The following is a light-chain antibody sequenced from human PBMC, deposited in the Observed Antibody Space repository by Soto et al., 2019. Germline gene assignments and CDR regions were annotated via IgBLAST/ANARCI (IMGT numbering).Light chain of an antibody. CDR3: QSYDSSLSGVV. J-gene: IGLJ2*01. CDR2: GNS. CDR1: SSNIGAGYD. V-gene: IGLV1-40*01. Sequence: QSVLTQPPSVSGAPGRRVTIPGTGSSSNIGAGYDVHWYQQLPGTAPKLLIYGNSNRPSGVPDRFSGSKSGTSASLAITGLQAEDEADYYCQSYDSSLSGVVFGGGTKLTVL.